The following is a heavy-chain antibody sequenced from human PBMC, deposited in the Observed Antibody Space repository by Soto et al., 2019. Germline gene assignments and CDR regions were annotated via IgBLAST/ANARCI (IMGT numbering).Heavy chain of an antibody. CDR1: GGTFSSYA. Sequence: SVKVSCKASGGTFSSYAISWVRQAPGQGLEWMGGIIPIFGTANYAQKFQGRVTITADKSTSTAYMELSSLRSEDTAVYYCATRPGYSSGWHCYFDYWGQGTLVTVSS. D-gene: IGHD6-19*01. CDR3: ATRPGYSSGWHCYFDY. V-gene: IGHV1-69*06. CDR2: IIPIFGTA. J-gene: IGHJ4*02.